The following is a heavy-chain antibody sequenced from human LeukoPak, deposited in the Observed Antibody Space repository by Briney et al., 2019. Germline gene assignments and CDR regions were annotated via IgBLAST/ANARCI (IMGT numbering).Heavy chain of an antibody. V-gene: IGHV3-53*01. CDR2: IYSGGST. CDR1: GFTVSSNY. CDR3: ARSTLWFGADY. J-gene: IGHJ4*02. D-gene: IGHD3-10*01. Sequence: GGTLRLSCAASGFTVSSNYMSWVRQAPGKGLEWVSVIYSGGSTYYADSVKGRFTISRDNSKNTLYLQMNSLRAEDTAVYYCARSTLWFGADYWGQGTLVTVSS.